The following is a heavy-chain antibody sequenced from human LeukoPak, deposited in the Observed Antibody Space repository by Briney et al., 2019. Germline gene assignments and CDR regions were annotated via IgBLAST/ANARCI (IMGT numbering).Heavy chain of an antibody. V-gene: IGHV3-23*01. CDR1: GFTFSSYA. J-gene: IGHJ4*02. D-gene: IGHD2-8*02. CDR3: AKVGESGGVWKYYFDY. CDR2: ISGGGGRT. Sequence: SGGSLRLSCAASGFTFSSYAMSWVRQAPGKGLEWVSAISGGGGRTYYTDSVKGRFTISRDNSKNTLYLQMNSLRAEDTAVYYCAKVGESGGVWKYYFDYWGQGTLVTVSS.